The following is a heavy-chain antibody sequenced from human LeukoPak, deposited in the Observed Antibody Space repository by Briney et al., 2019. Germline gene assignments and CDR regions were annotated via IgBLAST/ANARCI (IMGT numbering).Heavy chain of an antibody. CDR2: ISSSSSYM. CDR3: AKVDYGGYVDY. D-gene: IGHD4-23*01. J-gene: IGHJ4*02. V-gene: IGHV3-21*01. Sequence: GGSLRLSCAASGFTVSSNYMSWVRQAPGKGLEWVSSISSSSSYMYYADSVKGRFAISRDNAKNSLYLQMNSLRAEDTAVYYCAKVDYGGYVDYWGQGILVTVSS. CDR1: GFTVSSNY.